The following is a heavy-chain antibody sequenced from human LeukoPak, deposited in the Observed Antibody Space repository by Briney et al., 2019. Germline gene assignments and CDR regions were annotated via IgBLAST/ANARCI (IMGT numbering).Heavy chain of an antibody. V-gene: IGHV4-34*01. Sequence: SETLSLTCAVYGGSFSGYYWSWIRQPPGKGLEWIGEINHSGSTNYNPSLKSRVTISVDTSKNQFSLKLSSVTAADTAVYFCASRSVVSPTAIETWFDSWGQGTLVTVSS. J-gene: IGHJ5*01. CDR3: ASRSVVSPTAIETWFDS. CDR2: INHSGST. CDR1: GGSFSGYY. D-gene: IGHD2-21*02.